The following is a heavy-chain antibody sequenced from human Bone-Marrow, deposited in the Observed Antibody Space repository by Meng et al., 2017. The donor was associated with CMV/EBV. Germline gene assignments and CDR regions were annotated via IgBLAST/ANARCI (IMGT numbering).Heavy chain of an antibody. Sequence: GESLKISCAASGFTFSSYTMNWVRQAPGKGLEWISYISSSSSTIYYADSVKGRFTISRDNAKNSLYLQMNSLRADDTAVYYCARGGGSYSGDYWGQGIRVTGSS. CDR2: ISSSSSTI. D-gene: IGHD1-26*01. J-gene: IGHJ4*02. CDR3: ARGGGSYSGDY. V-gene: IGHV3-48*04. CDR1: GFTFSSYT.